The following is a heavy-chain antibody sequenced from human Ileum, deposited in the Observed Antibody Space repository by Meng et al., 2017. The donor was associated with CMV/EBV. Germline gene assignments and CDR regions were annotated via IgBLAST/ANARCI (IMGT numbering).Heavy chain of an antibody. D-gene: IGHD2-2*01. CDR2: IYWDDDK. CDR3: AHGSTRRTQRFDP. CDR1: GFSLTTSGVG. V-gene: IGHV2-5*02. J-gene: IGHJ5*02. Sequence: ITLKESGPNLVKTTQTLTLTCTFSGFSLTTSGVGVGWIRQPPGKALEWVALIYWDDDKRYSPSLKSRLIITKDTSKNQVVLTLTNVDPVDTGTYYCAHGSTRRTQRFDPWGQGILVTVSS.